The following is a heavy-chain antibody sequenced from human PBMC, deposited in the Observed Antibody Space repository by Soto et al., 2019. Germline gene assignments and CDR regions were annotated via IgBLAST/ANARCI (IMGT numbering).Heavy chain of an antibody. Sequence: GGSLRLSCAASGFTLSSYSMNWVRQATGKGLEWVSSISSSSSYIYYADSMKGRFTISRDNAKNSLYLQMNSLRAEDTAVYYCARDLVWDIVVVVAGSAFDIWGQGTMVTVSS. CDR1: GFTLSSYS. J-gene: IGHJ3*02. CDR2: ISSSSSYI. V-gene: IGHV3-21*01. CDR3: ARDLVWDIVVVVAGSAFDI. D-gene: IGHD2-15*01.